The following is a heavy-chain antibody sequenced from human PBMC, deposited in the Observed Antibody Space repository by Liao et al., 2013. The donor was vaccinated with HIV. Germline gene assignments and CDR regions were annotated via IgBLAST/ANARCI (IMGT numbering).Heavy chain of an antibody. CDR3: ARQRVLMGFDAFDI. J-gene: IGHJ3*02. V-gene: IGHV4-4*07. D-gene: IGHD3-9*01. CDR2: IYTSGRT. Sequence: QLHLQESGPGLVKPSETLSLTCSVSGGSIASYSWTWIRQPAGKGLEWIGRIYTSGRTDYNPSLKSRVAMSIDTSKSQFSLILNSVTAADTAVYYCARQRVLMGFDAFDIWGQGTTVTVSS. CDR1: GGSIASYS.